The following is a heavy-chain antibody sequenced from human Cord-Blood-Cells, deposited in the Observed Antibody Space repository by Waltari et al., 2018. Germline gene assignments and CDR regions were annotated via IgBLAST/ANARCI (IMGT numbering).Heavy chain of an antibody. V-gene: IGHV3-48*03. J-gene: IGHJ4*02. Sequence: EVQLVESGGGLVQPGVSLRLSCAASGFTFSSYEMNWVRQAPGKGLEWVSYISSSGSTIYYADSVKGRFTISRDNAKNSLYLQMNSLRAEDTAVYYCARGGSSGYYYYFDYWGQGTLVTVSS. CDR3: ARGGSSGYYYYFDY. CDR2: ISSSGSTI. CDR1: GFTFSSYE. D-gene: IGHD3-22*01.